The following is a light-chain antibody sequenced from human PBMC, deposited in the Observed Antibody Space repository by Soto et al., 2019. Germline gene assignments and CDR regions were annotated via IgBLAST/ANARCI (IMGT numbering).Light chain of an antibody. CDR3: QSYDSSNHVV. Sequence: NFMLTQPPPVSESPGKTVTISCTGSSGSIAGNYVQWYQQRPGSAPTIVIFEDNQRPSGVPDRFSGSIDRSSNSASLTISGLKAEDEADYYCQSYDSSNHVVFGGGTQLTVL. J-gene: IGLJ7*01. CDR2: EDN. V-gene: IGLV6-57*02. CDR1: SGSIAGNY.